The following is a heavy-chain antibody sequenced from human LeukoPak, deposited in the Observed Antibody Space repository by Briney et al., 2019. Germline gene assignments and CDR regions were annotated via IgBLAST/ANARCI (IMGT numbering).Heavy chain of an antibody. CDR2: IYYSGST. D-gene: IGHD6-19*01. Sequence: SETLSLTCTVSGGSISSYYWSWIRQPPGKGLEWIGYIYYSGSTNYNPSLKSRVTISVDTSKNQFSLELSSVTAADTAVYYCARDRYSSGWFYFDILGQGTMVTVSS. CDR1: GGSISSYY. J-gene: IGHJ3*02. CDR3: ARDRYSSGWFYFDI. V-gene: IGHV4-59*01.